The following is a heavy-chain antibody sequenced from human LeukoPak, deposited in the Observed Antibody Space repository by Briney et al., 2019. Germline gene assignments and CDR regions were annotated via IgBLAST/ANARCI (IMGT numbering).Heavy chain of an antibody. Sequence: SETLSLTCTVSGGSISSYYWSWIRQPAGKGLEWIGRIYTSGSTNYNPSLKSRVTMSVDTSKNQFSLKLSSVTAADTAVYYCARQAFTGAWYYFDYRGQETLVTVSS. CDR3: ARQAFTGAWYYFDY. J-gene: IGHJ4*02. CDR2: IYTSGST. D-gene: IGHD6-19*01. V-gene: IGHV4-4*07. CDR1: GGSISSYY.